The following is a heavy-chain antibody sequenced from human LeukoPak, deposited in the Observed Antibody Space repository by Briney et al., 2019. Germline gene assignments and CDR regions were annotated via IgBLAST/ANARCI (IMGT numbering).Heavy chain of an antibody. D-gene: IGHD4-17*01. CDR2: INPSGGST. CDR1: GYTFTSYY. Sequence: ASVKVSCKASGYTFTSYYMHWVRQAPGQGLEWMGIINPSGGSTSYAQKFQGRVTMTRDTSTSTVYVELSSLRSEDTAVYYCARVSYGDHDLDYWGQGTLVTVSS. V-gene: IGHV1-46*01. J-gene: IGHJ4*02. CDR3: ARVSYGDHDLDY.